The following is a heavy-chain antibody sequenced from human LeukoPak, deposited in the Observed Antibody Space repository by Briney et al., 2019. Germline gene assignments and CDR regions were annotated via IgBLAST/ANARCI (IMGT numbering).Heavy chain of an antibody. CDR2: LYSGGST. Sequence: GGSLRLSCAASGFTVSGNYMSWVRQAPGKGLEWVSLLYSGGSTYYADSVKGRFSISRDNSKSTLYLQMNSLRAEDTAVYYCASRDKGYYYGMDVWGQGTTVTVSS. CDR3: ASRDKGYYYGMDV. CDR1: GFTVSGNY. D-gene: IGHD5-24*01. J-gene: IGHJ6*02. V-gene: IGHV3-66*01.